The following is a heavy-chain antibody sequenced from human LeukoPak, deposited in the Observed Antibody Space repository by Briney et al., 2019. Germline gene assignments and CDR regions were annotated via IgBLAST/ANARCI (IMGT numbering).Heavy chain of an antibody. V-gene: IGHV4-34*01. J-gene: IGHJ4*02. CDR2: INHSGST. Sequence: SETLSLTCAVYGGSFSGYYWSWIRQPPGKGLEWIGEINHSGSTNYNPSLKSRVTISVDMSKNQFSLKLSSVTAADTAVYYCARGLLYSSSFPYWGQGTLVTVSS. CDR3: ARGLLYSSSFPY. CDR1: GGSFSGYY. D-gene: IGHD6-6*01.